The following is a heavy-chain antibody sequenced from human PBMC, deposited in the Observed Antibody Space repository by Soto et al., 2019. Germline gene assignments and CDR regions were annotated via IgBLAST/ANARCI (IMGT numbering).Heavy chain of an antibody. J-gene: IGHJ6*02. Sequence: GESLKISCQGSGYSFTSYWIAWVRQMPGKGLEWMGIIYPGDSDTRYSPSFQGQVTISADKSISTAYLQWSSLKASDTAMYYCARQGPRNYYYYGMDVWGQGTTVTVSS. V-gene: IGHV5-51*01. CDR1: GYSFTSYW. CDR3: ARQGPRNYYYYGMDV. CDR2: IYPGDSDT.